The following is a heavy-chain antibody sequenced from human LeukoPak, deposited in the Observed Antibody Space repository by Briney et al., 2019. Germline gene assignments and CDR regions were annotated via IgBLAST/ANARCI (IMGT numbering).Heavy chain of an antibody. V-gene: IGHV3-11*04. Sequence: GGSLRLSCAASGFTFSDYYMGWVRQAPGKGLEWVSYISSSGSSIYHADSVKGRFTMSRDNTKKSLYLQMNSLRAEDTAVYYCARAKYDSSGYYYSGFDIWGKGQWSPSLQ. D-gene: IGHD3-22*01. CDR3: ARAKYDSSGYYYSGFDI. J-gene: IGHJ3*02. CDR1: GFTFSDYY. CDR2: ISSSGSSI.